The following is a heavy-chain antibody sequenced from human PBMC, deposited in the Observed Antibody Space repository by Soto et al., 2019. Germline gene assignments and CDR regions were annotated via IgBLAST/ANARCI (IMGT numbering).Heavy chain of an antibody. CDR2: ISYDGSNK. CDR1: GFTFSSYA. CDR3: ARASARPVPSGARGAYYYYYGMDV. V-gene: IGHV3-30-3*01. D-gene: IGHD6-6*01. J-gene: IGHJ6*02. Sequence: QVQLVESGGGVVQPGRSLRLSCAASGFTFSSYAMHWVRQAPGKGLEWVAVISYDGSNKYYADSVKGRFTISRDNSKNTLYLQMNSLRAEDTAVYYCARASARPVPSGARGAYYYYYGMDVWGQGTTVTVSS.